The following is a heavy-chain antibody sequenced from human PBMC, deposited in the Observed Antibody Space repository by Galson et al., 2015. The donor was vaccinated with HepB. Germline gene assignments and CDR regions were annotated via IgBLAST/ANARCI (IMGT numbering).Heavy chain of an antibody. CDR1: GFTFSSYW. CDR3: ARSLSYSSGYYYDY. D-gene: IGHD3-22*01. Sequence: SLRLSCAASGFTFSSYWMSWVRQAPGKGLEWVANIKQDGSEKYYVDSVKGRFTISRDNAKNSLYLQMNSLRAEDTAVYYCARSLSYSSGYYYDYWGQGTLVTVSS. V-gene: IGHV3-7*03. J-gene: IGHJ4*02. CDR2: IKQDGSEK.